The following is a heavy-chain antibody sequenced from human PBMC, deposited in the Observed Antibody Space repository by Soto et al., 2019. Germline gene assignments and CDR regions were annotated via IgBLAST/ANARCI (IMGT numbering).Heavy chain of an antibody. Sequence: ASVKVSCKASGYTFTSYGISWVRQAPGQGLEWMGWISAYNGNTNYAQKLQGRVTMTTDTSTSTAYMELRSLRSDDTALFYFARDLNAAAGYYYYYGMDVWGQGTTVTVSS. CDR2: ISAYNGNT. CDR3: ARDLNAAAGYYYYYGMDV. V-gene: IGHV1-18*01. J-gene: IGHJ6*02. D-gene: IGHD6-13*01. CDR1: GYTFTSYG.